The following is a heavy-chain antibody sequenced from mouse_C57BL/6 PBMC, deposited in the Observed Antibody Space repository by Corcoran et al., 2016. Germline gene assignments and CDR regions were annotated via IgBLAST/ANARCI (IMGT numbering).Heavy chain of an antibody. CDR2: INTYSGVP. CDR1: GYTFTTYG. D-gene: IGHD2-4*01. J-gene: IGHJ3*01. Sequence: QIQLVQSGPELKKPGETVKISCKASGYTFTTYGMSWVKQAPGKGLKWMGWINTYSGVPTYADDFKGRFAFSLETSASTAYLQINNLKNEDTATYFCAPYDYDGFAYCGQGTLVTVSA. V-gene: IGHV9-3*01. CDR3: APYDYDGFAY.